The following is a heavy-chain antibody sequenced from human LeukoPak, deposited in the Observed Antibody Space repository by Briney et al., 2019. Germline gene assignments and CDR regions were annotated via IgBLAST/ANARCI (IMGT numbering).Heavy chain of an antibody. Sequence: SETLSLTCAVYGGSFSGYYWSWIRQPPGKGLEWIGEINHSGSTNYNPSLKSRVTISVDASKNQFSLKLSSVTAADTAVYYCARLRAVTRSSSWLQVRRRFDYWGQGTLVTVSS. J-gene: IGHJ4*02. V-gene: IGHV4-34*01. CDR3: ARLRAVTRSSSWLQVRRRFDY. CDR2: INHSGST. CDR1: GGSFSGYY. D-gene: IGHD6-13*01.